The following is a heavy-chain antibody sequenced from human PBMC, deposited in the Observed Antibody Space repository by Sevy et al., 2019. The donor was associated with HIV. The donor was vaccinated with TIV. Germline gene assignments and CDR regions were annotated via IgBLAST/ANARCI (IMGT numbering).Heavy chain of an antibody. CDR3: ASSFGEINIVVVPAAIGNYYGMDV. CDR2: IIPIFGTA. CDR1: GGTFSSYA. D-gene: IGHD2-2*02. J-gene: IGHJ6*02. Sequence: ASVKVSCKASGGTFSSYAISWVRQAPGQGLEWMGGIIPIFGTANYAQKFQGRVTITADESTSTAYMELSSLRSEDTAVYYCASSFGEINIVVVPAAIGNYYGMDVWGQGTTVTVSS. V-gene: IGHV1-69*13.